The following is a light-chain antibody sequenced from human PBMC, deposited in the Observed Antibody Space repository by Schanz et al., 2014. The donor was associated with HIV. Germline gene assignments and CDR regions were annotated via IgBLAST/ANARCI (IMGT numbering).Light chain of an antibody. Sequence: IQLTQSPSSLSAFVGDRVTITCRASQGISSYLAWYQQKPGKAPKVLIYAASTLQSGVPSRFSGSGSGTYFTLTISSLQPEDIATYYCLQHNSYPWTFGQGTKVEIK. CDR2: AAS. V-gene: IGKV1-9*01. CDR3: LQHNSYPWT. J-gene: IGKJ1*01. CDR1: QGISSY.